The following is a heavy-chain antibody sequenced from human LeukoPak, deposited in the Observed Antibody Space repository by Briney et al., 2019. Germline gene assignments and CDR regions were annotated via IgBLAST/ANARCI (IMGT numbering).Heavy chain of an antibody. V-gene: IGHV3-48*03. D-gene: IGHD3-10*02. Sequence: GGSLRLSCAASGSTFSSYEMNWVRQAPGKGLEWVSYISSSGSTIYYADSVKGRFTISRDNAKNSLYLQMNSLRAEDTAVYYCAELAITMIGGVWGKGTTVTISS. CDR1: GSTFSSYE. J-gene: IGHJ6*04. CDR2: ISSSGSTI. CDR3: AELAITMIGGV.